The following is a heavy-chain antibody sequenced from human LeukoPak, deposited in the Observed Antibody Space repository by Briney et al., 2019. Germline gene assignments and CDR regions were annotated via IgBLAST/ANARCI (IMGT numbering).Heavy chain of an antibody. CDR1: GGTFSSYA. D-gene: IGHD3-3*01. CDR3: ARVVREYDFWSGNYYYFGMDV. V-gene: IGHV1-69*13. J-gene: IGHJ6*02. Sequence: SVKVSCKASGGTFSSYAISWVRRAPGQGLEWMGGIIPIFGTANYAQKFQGRVTITADESTSTAYMELSSLRSEDTAVYYCARVVREYDFWSGNYYYFGMDVWGQGTTVTVSS. CDR2: IIPIFGTA.